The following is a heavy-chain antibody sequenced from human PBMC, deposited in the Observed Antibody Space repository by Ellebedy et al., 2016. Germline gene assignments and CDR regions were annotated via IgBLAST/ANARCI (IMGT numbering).Heavy chain of an antibody. CDR2: IYYSGST. J-gene: IGHJ4*02. CDR3: ARGTITFGGGHFDY. V-gene: IGHV4-39*07. Sequence: SETLSLTCTVSGGSISSSSYYWGWIRQPPGKGLEWIGSIYYSGSTHYNPSLKSRVTISVDTSKNQFSLKLSSVTAADTAVYYCARGTITFGGGHFDYWGQGTLVTVSS. D-gene: IGHD3-16*01. CDR1: GGSISSSSYY.